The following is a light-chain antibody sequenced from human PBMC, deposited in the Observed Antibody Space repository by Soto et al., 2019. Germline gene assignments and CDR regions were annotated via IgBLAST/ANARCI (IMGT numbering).Light chain of an antibody. CDR2: GAT. J-gene: IGKJ1*01. Sequence: EIVLPQSPGTLSLSPGERATLSCRASETFSASYLAWYQHKPGQAPRLLIYGATSRAAGIPDRFSGSGYGTDFALTISRLEPEAFAVYYCQQYGRSPRTFGHGTKVEIK. CDR3: QQYGRSPRT. CDR1: ETFSASY. V-gene: IGKV3-20*01.